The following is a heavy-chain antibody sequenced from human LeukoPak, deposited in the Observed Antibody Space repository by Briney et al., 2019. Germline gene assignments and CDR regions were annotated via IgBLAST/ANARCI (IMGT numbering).Heavy chain of an antibody. CDR1: DYDFTSVG. J-gene: IGHJ4*02. V-gene: IGHV1-18*01. CDR3: ARSGSGSGWYFDY. Sequence: GASVKVSCKASDYDFTSVGITWVRQAPGQGLEWMGWISPYNGDTRYVHKLQGRVTMTTDTSTSTAYMEMRSLRFDDTAVYYCARSGSGSGWYFDYWGQGTLVTVSS. CDR2: ISPYNGDT. D-gene: IGHD6-19*01.